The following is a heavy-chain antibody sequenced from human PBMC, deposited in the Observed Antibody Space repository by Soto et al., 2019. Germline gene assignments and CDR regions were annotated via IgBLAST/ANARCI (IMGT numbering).Heavy chain of an antibody. Sequence: SVKVSCKASGFTFTSSAMQWVRQARGQRLEWIGWIVVGSGNTNYAQKFQERVTITRDMSTSTAYMELSSLRSEDTAVYYCAADLRVDYRGRNDAFDIWGQGTMVAVSS. D-gene: IGHD3-16*01. CDR3: AADLRVDYRGRNDAFDI. CDR1: GFTFTSSA. J-gene: IGHJ3*02. V-gene: IGHV1-58*02. CDR2: IVVGSGNT.